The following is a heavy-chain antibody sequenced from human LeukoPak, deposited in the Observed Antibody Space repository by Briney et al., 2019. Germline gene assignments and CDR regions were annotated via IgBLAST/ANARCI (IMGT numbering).Heavy chain of an antibody. D-gene: IGHD4-17*01. CDR2: IRYDGSNK. V-gene: IGHV3-30*02. CDR1: GFTFSNYA. Sequence: GGSLRLSCAASGFTFSNYAMSWVRQAPGKGLEWVAFIRYDGSNKYYADSVKGRFTISRDNSKNTLYLQMNSLRAEDTAVYYCAKDRETTVSYYYYYMDVWGKGTTVTISS. CDR3: AKDRETTVSYYYYYMDV. J-gene: IGHJ6*03.